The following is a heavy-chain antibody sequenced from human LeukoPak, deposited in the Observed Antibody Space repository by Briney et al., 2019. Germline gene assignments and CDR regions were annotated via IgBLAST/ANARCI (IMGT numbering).Heavy chain of an antibody. J-gene: IGHJ4*02. V-gene: IGHV4-59*01. CDR2: MYYNGNA. CDR3: AGNSYINYIDY. Sequence: SETLSLTCSVSGASISSYYWSWIRQPPGKGLEWIGYMYYNGNANYNPSLKSRVTISLDTSENQFSLKLSSMNAADTAVYYCAGNSYINYIDYWGQGTLVTVSS. D-gene: IGHD1-1*01. CDR1: GASISSYY.